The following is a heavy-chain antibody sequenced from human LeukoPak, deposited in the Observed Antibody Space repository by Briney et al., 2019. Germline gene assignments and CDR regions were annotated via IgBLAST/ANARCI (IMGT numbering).Heavy chain of an antibody. Sequence: GGPLRLSCAASGFTFSSYWMHWVRQAPGKGLVWVSRINTDGSSTSYADSVKGRFTISRDNAKNTLYLQMNSLRAEDTAVYYCATGLWFEYYFDYWGQGTLVTVSS. CDR1: GFTFSSYW. D-gene: IGHD3-10*01. J-gene: IGHJ4*02. V-gene: IGHV3-74*01. CDR2: INTDGSST. CDR3: ATGLWFEYYFDY.